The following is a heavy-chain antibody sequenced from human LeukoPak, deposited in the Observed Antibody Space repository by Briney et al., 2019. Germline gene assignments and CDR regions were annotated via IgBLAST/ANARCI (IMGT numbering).Heavy chain of an antibody. Sequence: PSETLSLTCAVYGGSFSGYYWSWIRQPPGKGLEWIGEIDHSGSTNYNPSLKSRVTISVDTSKNQFSLKLSSVTAADTAVYYCARGLTVTTFYYYYYYMDVWGKGTTATVSS. CDR3: ARGLTVTTFYYYYYYMDV. V-gene: IGHV4-34*01. J-gene: IGHJ6*03. CDR1: GGSFSGYY. D-gene: IGHD4-17*01. CDR2: IDHSGST.